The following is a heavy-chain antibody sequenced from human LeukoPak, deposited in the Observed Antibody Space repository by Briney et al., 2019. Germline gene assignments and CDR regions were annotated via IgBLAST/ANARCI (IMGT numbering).Heavy chain of an antibody. V-gene: IGHV3-74*01. D-gene: IGHD3-10*01. Sequence: GGSLRLSCAASGFTFSNAWMSWVRQAPGKGLVWVSRINSDGSSTSYADSVKGRFTISRDNAKNTLYLQMNSLRAEDTAVYYCARSHRGYYYYYGMDVWGQGTTVTVSS. CDR1: GFTFSNAW. CDR3: ARSHRGYYYYYGMDV. J-gene: IGHJ6*02. CDR2: INSDGSST.